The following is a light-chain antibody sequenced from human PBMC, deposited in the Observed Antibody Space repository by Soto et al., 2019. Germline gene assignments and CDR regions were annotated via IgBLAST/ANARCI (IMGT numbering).Light chain of an antibody. V-gene: IGLV1-47*01. Sequence: VLTQPPSASGTPGQRVTISCSGSSANIGSNYVYWYQQLPGTAPKLLIYRNNQRPSGVPDRFSGSKSGTSASLAISGLRSEDEADYYCAAWDDSLSGYVFGTGTKLTVL. CDR3: AAWDDSLSGYV. CDR1: SANIGSNY. J-gene: IGLJ1*01. CDR2: RNN.